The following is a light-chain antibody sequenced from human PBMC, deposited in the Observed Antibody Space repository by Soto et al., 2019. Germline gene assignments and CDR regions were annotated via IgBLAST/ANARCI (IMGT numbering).Light chain of an antibody. CDR2: KAS. CDR3: QQYNCYRLA. Sequence: HVTLTQNSLSSSVGGRVTVTCRASQSISNWLAWYQQKPGKAPKLLIYKASTLESGVPSRFSGSGSGTEFTLTISSLQADDFAIYCCQQYNCYRLAVGGGT. J-gene: IGKJ4*01. CDR1: QSISNW. V-gene: IGKV1-5*03.